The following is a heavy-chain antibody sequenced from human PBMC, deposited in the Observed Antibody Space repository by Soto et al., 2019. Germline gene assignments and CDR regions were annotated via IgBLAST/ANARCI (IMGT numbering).Heavy chain of an antibody. V-gene: IGHV4-39*01. J-gene: IGHJ4*02. D-gene: IGHD1-26*01. Sequence: QLQLQESGPGLVKPSETLSLTCTVSGGSISSSSYYWGWIRPPPGKGLEWLGSIYYSGSTYYNPTLKRRVTISVDTSKIQFALKRSSVPAADTAVYYCARHQAGRSRVFDYWGQGNLVTVSS. CDR1: GGSISSSSYY. CDR3: ARHQAGRSRVFDY. CDR2: IYYSGST.